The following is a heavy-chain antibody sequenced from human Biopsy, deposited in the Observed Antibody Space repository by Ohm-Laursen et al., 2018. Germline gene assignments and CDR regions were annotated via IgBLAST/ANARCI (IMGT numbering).Heavy chain of an antibody. J-gene: IGHJ6*02. Sequence: SLRLSCAASGFTFDDYAMHWVRQTPGKGLEWVSGITRNSGHIAYADSVKGRFTISRDNAKNVLWLQMNSLRVDDTAMYYCVKDIRRYFYGMDVWGQGTTVTVS. CDR3: VKDIRRYFYGMDV. V-gene: IGHV3-9*01. CDR1: GFTFDDYA. D-gene: IGHD3-10*01. CDR2: ITRNSGHI.